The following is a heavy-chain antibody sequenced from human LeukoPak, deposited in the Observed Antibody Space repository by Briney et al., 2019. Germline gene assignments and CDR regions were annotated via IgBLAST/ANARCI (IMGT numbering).Heavy chain of an antibody. Sequence: SGTLSLTCAVSGGSISSSNWWSWVRQPPGKGLEWIGEIYHSGSTNYNPSLKSRVTISVDTSKNQFSLKLSSVTAADTAVYYCARDGSSGWYRGGVDVWGQGTTVTVSS. V-gene: IGHV4-4*02. CDR2: IYHSGST. CDR1: GGSISSSNW. CDR3: ARDGSSGWYRGGVDV. J-gene: IGHJ6*02. D-gene: IGHD6-13*01.